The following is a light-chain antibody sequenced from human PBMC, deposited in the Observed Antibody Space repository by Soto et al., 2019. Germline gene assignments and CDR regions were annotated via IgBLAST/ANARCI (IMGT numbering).Light chain of an antibody. V-gene: IGKV3-20*01. CDR3: QVYGTSPWT. CDR2: GAS. Sequence: EDVLTQSPGTLSLSPAESATLSCRASQSVSSTSLAWYRQKRGQAPRLLISGASSRATGIPDRFSGSGSGTDFTLTISRLEPEDFGVYYCQVYGTSPWTFGQGTKVEIK. J-gene: IGKJ1*01. CDR1: QSVSSTS.